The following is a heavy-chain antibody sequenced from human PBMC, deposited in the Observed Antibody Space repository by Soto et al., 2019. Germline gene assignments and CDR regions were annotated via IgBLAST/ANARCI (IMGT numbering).Heavy chain of an antibody. CDR2: NYYAGDT. Sequence: IQVQESGPRLVKPSETLSLTCTVSGDSIRSSRYYWGWISQSPGQGLEWICINYYAGDTQYNPSLKSRGTLSVDRPNDQLSLTVTSVPDADTTEYDCARPKAIMGYYVWCSRLPQAHRGQGTRVTGS. CDR1: GDSIRSSRYY. V-gene: IGHV4-39*01. CDR3: ARPKAIMGYYVWCSRLPQAH. J-gene: IGHJ4*01. D-gene: IGHD3-16*01.